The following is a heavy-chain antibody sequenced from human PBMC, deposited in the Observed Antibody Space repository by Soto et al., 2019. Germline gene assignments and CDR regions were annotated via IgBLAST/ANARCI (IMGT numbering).Heavy chain of an antibody. J-gene: IGHJ6*02. CDR2: IFYSETT. D-gene: IGHD3-3*01. V-gene: IGHV4-31*03. Sequence: SETLSLTCTVSGGSISSGGYYWSWIRQHPGKGLEWVGYIFYSETTYHNPSLQSRVTMSADTSKNQFSLNLSSVTAADTAVYCCARGFLEWLSHPYYGMDVWGQGTTVTVSS. CDR3: ARGFLEWLSHPYYGMDV. CDR1: GGSISSGGYY.